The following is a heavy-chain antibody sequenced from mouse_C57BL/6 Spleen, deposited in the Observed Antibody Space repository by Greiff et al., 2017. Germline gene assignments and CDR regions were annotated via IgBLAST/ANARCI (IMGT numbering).Heavy chain of an antibody. V-gene: IGHV5-17*01. CDR2: ISSGSSTI. J-gene: IGHJ1*03. CDR3: ARERDLLRYFDV. D-gene: IGHD2-1*01. CDR1: GFTFSDYG. Sequence: DVQLVESGGGLVKPGGSLKLSCAASGFTFSDYGMHWVRQAPEKGLEWVAYISSGSSTIYYADTVKGRFTISRDNAKNTLFLQMTSLRSEDTAMYYCARERDLLRYFDVWGTGTTVTVSS.